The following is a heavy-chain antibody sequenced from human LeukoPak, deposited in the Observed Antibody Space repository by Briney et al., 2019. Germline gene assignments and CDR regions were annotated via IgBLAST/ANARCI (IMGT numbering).Heavy chain of an antibody. J-gene: IGHJ4*02. CDR2: IYTSGST. D-gene: IGHD6-6*01. V-gene: IGHV4-4*07. CDR3: ARENSSGYSISYYFDY. Sequence: SETLSLTCTVSGGSISSHYWSWIRQPAGKGLEWIGRIYTSGSTNYNPSLKSRVTMSVDTSKNQFSLKLSSVTAADTAVYYCARENSSGYSISYYFDYWGQGTLVTASS. CDR1: GGSISSHY.